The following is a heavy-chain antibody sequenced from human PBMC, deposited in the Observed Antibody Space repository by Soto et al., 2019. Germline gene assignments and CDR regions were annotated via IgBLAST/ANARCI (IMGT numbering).Heavy chain of an antibody. CDR1: GFTFSSYG. Sequence: QVQLVESGGGVVQPGRSLRLSCAASGFTFSSYGMHWVRQAPGKGLEWVAVIWYDGSNKYYADSVKGRFTISRDNSKKTLYLKMNSLRAEGTAVYYCARDGRADIVVVVAATDAFDIWGQGTMVTVSS. V-gene: IGHV3-33*01. CDR3: ARDGRADIVVVVAATDAFDI. J-gene: IGHJ3*02. CDR2: IWYDGSNK. D-gene: IGHD2-15*01.